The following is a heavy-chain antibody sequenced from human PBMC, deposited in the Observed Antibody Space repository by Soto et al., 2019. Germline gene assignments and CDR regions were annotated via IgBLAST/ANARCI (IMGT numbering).Heavy chain of an antibody. V-gene: IGHV3-15*07. J-gene: IGHJ6*02. Sequence: GGSLRLSCAASGFTFSNAWMNWVRQAPGKGLEWVGRIKSKTDGGTKDYAAPVKGRFTISRDDSKNTLYLQMNSLKTEDTAVYYCTTDRGYTYYYYYYGMDVWGQGTTVTVSS. CDR3: TTDRGYTYYYYYYGMDV. D-gene: IGHD3-10*01. CDR1: GFTFSNAW. CDR2: IKSKTDGGTK.